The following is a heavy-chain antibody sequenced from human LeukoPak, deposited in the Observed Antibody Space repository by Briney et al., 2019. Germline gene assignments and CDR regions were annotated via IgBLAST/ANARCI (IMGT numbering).Heavy chain of an antibody. J-gene: IGHJ4*02. V-gene: IGHV3-7*01. D-gene: IGHD2-21*02. CDR2: IKQDGSEK. CDR3: ARDIVVVTALLDY. Sequence: PGGSLRLSCAASGFTFSSYGMSWVRQAPGKGLEWVANIKQDGSEKYYVDSVKGRFTISRDNAKNSLYLQMNSLRAEDTAVYYCARDIVVVTALLDYWGQGTLVTVSS. CDR1: GFTFSSYG.